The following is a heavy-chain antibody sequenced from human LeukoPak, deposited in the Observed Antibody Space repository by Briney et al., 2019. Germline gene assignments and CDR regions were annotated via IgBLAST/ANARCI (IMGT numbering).Heavy chain of an antibody. J-gene: IGHJ4*02. Sequence: PSETLSLTCTVSGGSISSSSYYWGWIRQPPGKGLEWIGSIYYSGSTYYNPSLKSRVTISVDTSKNQFSLKLSSVTAADTAVYYCARRVWFGELETNYFDYWGQGTLVTVSS. CDR1: GGSISSSSYY. CDR2: IYYSGST. CDR3: ARRVWFGELETNYFDY. D-gene: IGHD3-10*01. V-gene: IGHV4-39*07.